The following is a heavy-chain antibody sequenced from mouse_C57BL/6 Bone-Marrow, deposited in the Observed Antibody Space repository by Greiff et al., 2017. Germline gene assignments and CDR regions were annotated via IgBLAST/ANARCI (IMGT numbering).Heavy chain of an antibody. D-gene: IGHD3-2*02. CDR3: ARIERAQAPYYYAMDY. CDR2: IWWDDDK. Sequence: QVTLKVSGPGILQPSQTLSLTCSFSGFSLSTFGMGVGWIRQPSGKGLEWLAHIWWDDDKYYNPALKSRLTISKDTSKHQVFLKIANVDTADTATYYCARIERAQAPYYYAMDYWGQGTSVTVSS. CDR1: GFSLSTFGMG. V-gene: IGHV8-8*01. J-gene: IGHJ4*01.